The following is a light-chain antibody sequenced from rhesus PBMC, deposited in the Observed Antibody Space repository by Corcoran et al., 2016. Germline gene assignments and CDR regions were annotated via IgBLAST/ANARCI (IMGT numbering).Light chain of an antibody. V-gene: IGKV1-43*02. Sequence: DIQMTQSPSSLSASVGDRVTITCRASQGISNYLSWYQQKPGKAPKLLIYDASTLQSGVPSRWSGNGSGTDFTLTIRSLQPEEFATYYCLQYSIDPYSFGQETKVAIK. CDR3: LQYSIDPYS. J-gene: IGKJ2*01. CDR2: DAS. CDR1: QGISNY.